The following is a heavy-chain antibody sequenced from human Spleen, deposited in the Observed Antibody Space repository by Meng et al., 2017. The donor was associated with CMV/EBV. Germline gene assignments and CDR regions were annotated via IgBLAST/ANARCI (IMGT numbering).Heavy chain of an antibody. Sequence: SGGSISSGGYCWSWIRQHPGKGLEWIGYIYYSGSTYDNPSLKSRVTISVDTSKNQFSLKLSSVTAADTAVYYCARTPGAGAHGWFDPWGQGTLVTVSS. V-gene: IGHV4-31*02. CDR2: IYYSGST. J-gene: IGHJ5*02. D-gene: IGHD6-19*01. CDR1: GGSISSGGYC. CDR3: ARTPGAGAHGWFDP.